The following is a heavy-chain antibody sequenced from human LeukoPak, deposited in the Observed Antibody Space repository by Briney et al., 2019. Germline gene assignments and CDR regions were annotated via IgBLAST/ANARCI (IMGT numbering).Heavy chain of an antibody. CDR3: AHLYFYNSGGYSRAFDY. Sequence: SGPTLVKPTQTLTLTCTFSGFSLTTNGVGVGWIRQPPGKALEGLALIYWDDEKRYGPSLRTRLTITKDTSKSQVVLTLTNMDPVDTATYYCAHLYFYNSGGYSRAFDYWGQGTLVTVSS. V-gene: IGHV2-5*05. CDR2: IYWDDEK. J-gene: IGHJ4*02. CDR1: GFSLTTNGVG. D-gene: IGHD3-22*01.